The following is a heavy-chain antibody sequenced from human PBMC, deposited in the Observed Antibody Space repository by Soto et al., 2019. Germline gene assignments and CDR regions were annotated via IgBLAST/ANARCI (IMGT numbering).Heavy chain of an antibody. CDR1: GGTFSSYA. D-gene: IGHD3-22*01. CDR3: AGGSGDYYDSSGYSFDP. Sequence: QVQLVQSGAEVKKPGSSVKVSCKASGGTFSSYAISWVRQAPGQGLEWMGGIIPIFGTANYAQKFQGRVTITADESTSTAYMELSSLRSEDTAVYYCAGGSGDYYDSSGYSFDPWGQGTLVTVSS. V-gene: IGHV1-69*01. J-gene: IGHJ5*02. CDR2: IIPIFGTA.